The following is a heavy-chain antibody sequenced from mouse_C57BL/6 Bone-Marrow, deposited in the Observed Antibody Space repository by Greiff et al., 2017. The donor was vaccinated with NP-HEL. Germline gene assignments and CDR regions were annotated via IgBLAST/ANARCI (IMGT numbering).Heavy chain of an antibody. CDR2: ISSGGDYI. CDR1: GFTFSSYA. J-gene: IGHJ4*01. Sequence: EVMLVESGEGLVKPGGSLKLSCAASGFTFSSYAMSWVRQTPEKRLEWVAYISSGGDYIYYADTVKGRFTISRDNARNTLYLQMSSLKSEDTAMYYCTRGGTVVDAMDYWGQGTSVTVSS. CDR3: TRGGTVVDAMDY. D-gene: IGHD1-1*01. V-gene: IGHV5-9-1*02.